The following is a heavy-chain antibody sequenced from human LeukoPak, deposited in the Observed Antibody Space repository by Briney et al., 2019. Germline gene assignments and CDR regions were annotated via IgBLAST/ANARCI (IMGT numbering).Heavy chain of an antibody. CDR2: MYTSGST. D-gene: IGHD4-17*01. J-gene: IGHJ6*02. CDR3: ARNAYGAQTPSDV. Sequence: NPSETLSLTCTVSGASISSYYWSWIRQPAGKGLEWIGRMYTSGSTNYNPSLKSRVTMSVDTSRNQFSLKLSSVTAADTAVYYCARNAYGAQTPSDVWGQGTTVTVSS. V-gene: IGHV4-4*07. CDR1: GASISSYY.